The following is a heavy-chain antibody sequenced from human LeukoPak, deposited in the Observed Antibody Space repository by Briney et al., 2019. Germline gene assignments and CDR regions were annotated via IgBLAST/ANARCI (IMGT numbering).Heavy chain of an antibody. Sequence: ASVKVSCKASGYTLTRLYMHWVRQARGQGLEWMGWISAYNGNTNYAQKLQGRVTMTTDTSTSTAYMELRSLRSDDTAVYYCAIPGRGSGYDLDYWGQGTLVTVSS. CDR2: ISAYNGNT. J-gene: IGHJ4*02. CDR3: AIPGRGSGYDLDY. V-gene: IGHV1-18*01. CDR1: GYTLTRLY. D-gene: IGHD5-12*01.